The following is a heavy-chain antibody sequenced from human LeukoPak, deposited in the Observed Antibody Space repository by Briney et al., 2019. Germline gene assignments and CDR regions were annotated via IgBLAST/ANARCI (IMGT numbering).Heavy chain of an antibody. CDR2: IYSNGNT. CDR1: GGSISSYY. V-gene: IGHV4-4*07. CDR3: AKSNGYGLVDI. D-gene: IGHD3-10*01. Sequence: SQTLSLTCTVSGGSISSYYWSWIRQPAGKGLEWIGRIYSNGNTNYNPSLKSRVTMSVDTSKNQISLKLNSVTAADTAVYYCAKSNGYGLVDIWGQGTMVTVSS. J-gene: IGHJ3*02.